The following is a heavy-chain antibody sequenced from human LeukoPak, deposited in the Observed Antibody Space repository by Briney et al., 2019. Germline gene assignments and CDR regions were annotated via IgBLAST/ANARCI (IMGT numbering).Heavy chain of an antibody. D-gene: IGHD1-26*01. Sequence: PSETLSLTCTVAGGSISSGSYYWSWILQPAVKGLEWIGLIYTSGSTNYNPSAKSRVTISVDTSKNQFSMKLSSVTDADTAVYYCASEKWGIVGAGHAFAIWGQGTMVTVSS. J-gene: IGHJ3*02. V-gene: IGHV4-61*02. CDR3: ASEKWGIVGAGHAFAI. CDR2: IYTSGST. CDR1: GGSISSGSYY.